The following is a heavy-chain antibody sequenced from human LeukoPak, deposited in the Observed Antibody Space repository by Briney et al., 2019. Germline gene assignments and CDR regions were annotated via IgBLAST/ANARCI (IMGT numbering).Heavy chain of an antibody. CDR3: AREGCSGGSCPWRNDAFDI. Sequence: PGRSLRLSCAASGFTFSSYGMHWVRQAPGKGLEWVAVIWYDGSNKYYADSVKGRFTISRDNSKNRLYLQMNSLRAEDTAVYYCAREGCSGGSCPWRNDAFDIWGQGTMVTVSS. V-gene: IGHV3-33*01. D-gene: IGHD2-15*01. J-gene: IGHJ3*02. CDR1: GFTFSSYG. CDR2: IWYDGSNK.